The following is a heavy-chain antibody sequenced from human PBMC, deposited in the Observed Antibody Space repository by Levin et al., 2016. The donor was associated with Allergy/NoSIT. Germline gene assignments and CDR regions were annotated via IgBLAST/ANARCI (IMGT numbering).Heavy chain of an antibody. D-gene: IGHD3-10*01. CDR2: IYYSGST. CDR3: ARLLWFGEAILDY. V-gene: IGHV4-59*01. Sequence: WIRQPPGKGLEWIGYIYYSGSTNYNPSLKSRVTISVDTSKNQFSLKLSSVTAADTAVYYCARLLWFGEAILDYWGQGTLVTVSS. J-gene: IGHJ4*02.